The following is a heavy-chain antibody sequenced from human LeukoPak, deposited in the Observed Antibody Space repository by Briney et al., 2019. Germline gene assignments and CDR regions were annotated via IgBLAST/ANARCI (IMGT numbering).Heavy chain of an antibody. D-gene: IGHD3-3*01. V-gene: IGHV3-23*01. CDR3: AKGTLRFLEWLPYYFDY. CDR2: ISGSGGST. Sequence: GGSLRLSCAASGFTFDDYAMHWVRQAPGKGLEWVSGISGSGGSTYYADSVKGRFTISRDNSKNTLYLQMNSLRAEDTAVYYCAKGTLRFLEWLPYYFDYWGQGTLVTVSS. CDR1: GFTFDDYA. J-gene: IGHJ4*02.